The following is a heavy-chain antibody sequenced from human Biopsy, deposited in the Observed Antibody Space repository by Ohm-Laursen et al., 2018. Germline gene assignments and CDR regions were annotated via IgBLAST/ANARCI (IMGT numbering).Heavy chain of an antibody. CDR3: ARDSGILNYGNFKYYHYYGMDV. CDR2: IYYSVMT. V-gene: IGHV4-59*02. Sequence: SETLSLTCIVSGDSVTKYYWSWIRQPPGKGLEWIEHIYYSVMTNYNPSLQSRVSISVDTSRNQVSLTLSSVTAADTAVYYCARDSGILNYGNFKYYHYYGMDVWGQGTKVTVSS. J-gene: IGHJ6*02. D-gene: IGHD4-11*01. CDR1: GDSVTKYY.